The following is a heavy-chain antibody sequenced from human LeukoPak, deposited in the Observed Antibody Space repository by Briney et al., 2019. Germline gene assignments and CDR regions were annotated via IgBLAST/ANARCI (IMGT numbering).Heavy chain of an antibody. CDR3: ARDLPDITIFGVVIRGNGMDV. V-gene: IGHV3-11*01. D-gene: IGHD3-3*01. Sequence: PGGSLRLSCAASGFTFSDYYMSWIRQAPGKGLEWVSYISSSGSTIYYADSVKGRFTISRDNAKNSLYPQMNSLRAEDTAVYYCARDLPDITIFGVVIRGNGMDVWGQGTTVTVSS. CDR1: GFTFSDYY. CDR2: ISSSGSTI. J-gene: IGHJ6*02.